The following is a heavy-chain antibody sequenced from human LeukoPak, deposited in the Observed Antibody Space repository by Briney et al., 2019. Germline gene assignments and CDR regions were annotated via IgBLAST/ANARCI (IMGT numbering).Heavy chain of an antibody. CDR1: GGSISSYY. Sequence: PSETLSLTCTVSGGSISSYYWSWIRQPPGKGLEWIGYIYTSGSTNYNPSLKSRVTISVDTSKNQFSLKLSSVTAADTAVYYCARHPYCSGGSCYFEDYYYMDVWGKGTTVTVSS. V-gene: IGHV4-4*09. J-gene: IGHJ6*03. CDR3: ARHPYCSGGSCYFEDYYYMDV. CDR2: IYTSGST. D-gene: IGHD2-15*01.